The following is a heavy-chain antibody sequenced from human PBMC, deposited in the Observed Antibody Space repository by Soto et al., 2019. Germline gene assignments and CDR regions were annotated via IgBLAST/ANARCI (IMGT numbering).Heavy chain of an antibody. CDR3: ARGRGIGQWRHNCFDP. J-gene: IGHJ5*02. D-gene: IGHD6-19*01. CDR1: GGSFSGYY. CDR2: INHSGST. V-gene: IGHV4-34*01. Sequence: PSETLSLTCAVYGGSFSGYYWSWIRQPPGKGLEWIGEINHSGSTNYNPSLKSRVTISVDRSKNQFSLKLSSVTAADTAVYYCARGRGIGQWRHNCFDPWGQGTLVTVSS.